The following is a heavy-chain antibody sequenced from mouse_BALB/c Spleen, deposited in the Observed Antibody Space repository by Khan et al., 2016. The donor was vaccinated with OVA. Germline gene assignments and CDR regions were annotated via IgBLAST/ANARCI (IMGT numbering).Heavy chain of an antibody. CDR2: IDPSDSHT. CDR1: GYTFSSYW. D-gene: IGHD1-1*01. V-gene: IGHV1-69*02. Sequence: QVQLQQSGAELVKPGASVKLSCKASGYTFSSYWMHWVKQRPGQGLEWIGEIDPSDSHTNYNQKFKGKATLNVEKSSSTAYMHLSSLTSEDSAVYYCARSYYYGSSTWFAYWGQGTLVTVSA. CDR3: ARSYYYGSSTWFAY. J-gene: IGHJ3*01.